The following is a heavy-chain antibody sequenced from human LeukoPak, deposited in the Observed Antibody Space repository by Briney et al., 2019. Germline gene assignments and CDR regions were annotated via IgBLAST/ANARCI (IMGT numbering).Heavy chain of an antibody. CDR1: GVSFSGYY. J-gene: IGHJ4*02. Sequence: PSETLSLTCAVYGVSFSGYYWSWIRQPPGKGLGWIGEINHSGGTNYNPSLKSRVTISVDTSMNQFSLKLSSVTAADTAVYYCARGRRGGVADYWGQGTLVTVSS. D-gene: IGHD3-16*01. CDR2: INHSGGT. CDR3: ARGRRGGVADY. V-gene: IGHV4-34*01.